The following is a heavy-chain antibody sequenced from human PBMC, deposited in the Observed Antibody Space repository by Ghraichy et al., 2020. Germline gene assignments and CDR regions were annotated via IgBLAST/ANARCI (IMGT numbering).Heavy chain of an antibody. Sequence: SVKVSCKASGGNFLRYAISWVRQAPGQGLEWMGRIIPLHNVAHYAQKLQDRVTITADKSTTTAYLEVSSLRSEDTAIYYCARAGQQPLLDYYGLDVWGQGTTVTVSS. CDR3: ARAGQQPLLDYYGLDV. V-gene: IGHV1-69*04. J-gene: IGHJ6*02. D-gene: IGHD6-13*01. CDR1: GGNFLRYA. CDR2: IIPLHNVA.